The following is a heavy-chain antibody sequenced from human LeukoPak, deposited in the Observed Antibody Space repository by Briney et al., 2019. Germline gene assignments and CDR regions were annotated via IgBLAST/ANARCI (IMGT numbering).Heavy chain of an antibody. CDR1: GFTFSSYW. CDR3: ARDLITIFGVVTRDAFDI. J-gene: IGHJ3*02. CDR2: IKQDGSEK. D-gene: IGHD3-3*01. V-gene: IGHV3-7*01. Sequence: GGSLRLSCAASGFTFSSYWMSWVRQAPGKGLEWVANIKQDGSEKYYVDSVKGRFTISRDNAKNSLYLQMNSLRAEDTAVYYCARDLITIFGVVTRDAFDIWGQGTMVTVSS.